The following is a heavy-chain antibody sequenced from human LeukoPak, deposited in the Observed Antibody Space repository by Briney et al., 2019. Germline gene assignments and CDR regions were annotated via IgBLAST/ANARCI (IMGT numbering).Heavy chain of an antibody. V-gene: IGHV4-39*01. Sequence: SETLSLTCTVSGGSISSSTYYWGWIRQPPGEGLEWIGSIYYSGSTYYNPSLKSRVTISVDTSKNQFSLKLSSVTAADTAVYYCARHLWFGEIHWGQGTLVTVSS. D-gene: IGHD3-10*01. CDR1: GGSISSSTYY. J-gene: IGHJ4*02. CDR3: ARHLWFGEIH. CDR2: IYYSGST.